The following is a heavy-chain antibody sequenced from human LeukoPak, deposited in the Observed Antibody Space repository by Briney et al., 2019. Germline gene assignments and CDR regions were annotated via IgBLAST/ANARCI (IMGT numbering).Heavy chain of an antibody. CDR1: GFTFSSYG. Sequence: GGSLRLSCASSGFTFSSYGMHWVRQAPGKGLEWVAVIWYDGNNKYYADSVKGRFTISRDNSKNTLYLQMNSLRAEDTAVYYCAKDLDDAVWGSRTDMIDYWGQGTLVTVSS. CDR3: AKDLDDAVWGSRTDMIDY. D-gene: IGHD3-16*01. J-gene: IGHJ4*02. CDR2: IWYDGNNK. V-gene: IGHV3-33*06.